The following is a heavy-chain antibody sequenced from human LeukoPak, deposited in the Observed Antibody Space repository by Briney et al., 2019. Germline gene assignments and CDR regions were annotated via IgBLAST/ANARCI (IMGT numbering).Heavy chain of an antibody. CDR1: GFTVSSNY. CDR3: ARDRFKYSGYDQYDYYYGMDV. D-gene: IGHD5-12*01. Sequence: PGGSLRLSCAASGFTVSSNYMSWVRQAPGKGLEWVSVIYSGGSTYYADSVKGRFTISRHNSKNTLYLQMNSLRAEDTAVYYCARDRFKYSGYDQYDYYYGMDVWGQGTTVTVSS. J-gene: IGHJ6*02. V-gene: IGHV3-53*04. CDR2: IYSGGST.